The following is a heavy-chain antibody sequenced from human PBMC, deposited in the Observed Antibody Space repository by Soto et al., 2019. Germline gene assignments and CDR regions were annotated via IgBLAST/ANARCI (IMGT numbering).Heavy chain of an antibody. J-gene: IGHJ5*02. CDR1: GFMFDDFA. CDR2: ISWNSGDV. D-gene: IGHD3-22*01. Sequence: EVQLVESGGGLVQPGRSLRLSCAASGFMFDDFAMHWVRQAPGKGLELVAGISWNSGDVAYADYVKVRFTISRDNAKHSVYLHLNSLRPEDTALYYCEKEPYVVTPWFDPWGQGTLVTVSS. V-gene: IGHV3-9*01. CDR3: EKEPYVVTPWFDP.